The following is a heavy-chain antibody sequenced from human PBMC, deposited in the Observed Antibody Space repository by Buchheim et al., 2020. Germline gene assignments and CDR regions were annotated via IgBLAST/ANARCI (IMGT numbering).Heavy chain of an antibody. V-gene: IGHV3-15*04. J-gene: IGHJ4*02. Sequence: EVQLVESGGGLVKPGGSLRLSCAASGFTFSNAWMSWVRQAPGKGLEWVGRIESKTDGGTTDYAAPVKGRFTISRDDSKNCLYLQMNSLKTEDTAVYYCTTELGVAYTGGNYWGQGTL. CDR3: TTELGVAYTGGNY. CDR1: GFTFSNAW. D-gene: IGHD3-16*01. CDR2: IESKTDGGTT.